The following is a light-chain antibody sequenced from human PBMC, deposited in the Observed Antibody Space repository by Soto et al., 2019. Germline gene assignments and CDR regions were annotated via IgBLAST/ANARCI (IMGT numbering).Light chain of an antibody. J-gene: IGKJ5*01. Sequence: EIVLTQSPATLSLSPGERATLSCRASQSVSIYLAWYQHKPGQAPRLLIYDASKRATGIPARFSGSGSGTDFTLTISSLEPDDFAVYYCQQRSNLITFGQGTRPEIK. CDR1: QSVSIY. V-gene: IGKV3-11*01. CDR2: DAS. CDR3: QQRSNLIT.